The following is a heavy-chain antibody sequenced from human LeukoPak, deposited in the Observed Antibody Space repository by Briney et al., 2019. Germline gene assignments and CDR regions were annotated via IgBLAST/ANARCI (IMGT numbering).Heavy chain of an antibody. CDR1: GFTFSSYA. CDR3: AKEGTYAFDI. J-gene: IGHJ3*02. CDR2: ISGSGGST. V-gene: IGHV3-23*01. Sequence: PGGSLRLSCASSGFTFSSYAMSWVRQAQGKGLEWVSAISGSGGSTYYADSVKGRFTISRDNSKNTLYPQMNSLRAEDTAVYYGAKEGTYAFDIWGQGTMVTVSS.